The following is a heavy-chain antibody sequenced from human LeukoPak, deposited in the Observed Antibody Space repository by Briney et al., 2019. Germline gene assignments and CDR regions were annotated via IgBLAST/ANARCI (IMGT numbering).Heavy chain of an antibody. J-gene: IGHJ4*02. V-gene: IGHV3-48*03. D-gene: IGHD3-16*02. CDR3: ARDYFWGSYRSFDY. CDR1: GFTFSSYE. Sequence: GGSLRLSCAATGFTFSSYEMNWVRQAPGKGLEWVSYISSSGSTIYYADSVKGRFTISRDNAKNSLYLQMNSLRAEDTAVYYCARDYFWGSYRSFDYWGQGTLVTVSS. CDR2: ISSSGSTI.